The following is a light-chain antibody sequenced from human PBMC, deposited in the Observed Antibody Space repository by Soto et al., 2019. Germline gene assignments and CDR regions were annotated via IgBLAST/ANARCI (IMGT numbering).Light chain of an antibody. J-gene: IGKJ5*01. V-gene: IGKV3-15*01. CDR2: DAS. CDR1: QGVTTN. Sequence: EIVMTQSPATLSVSPGERATLSCRAGQGVTTNFAWYQQKSGQSPRLLIYDASIRATGVPARFSATGSETDFTLTISGLQSEDSAVYFCQQYNNWPFSFGQGTRMEIK. CDR3: QQYNNWPFS.